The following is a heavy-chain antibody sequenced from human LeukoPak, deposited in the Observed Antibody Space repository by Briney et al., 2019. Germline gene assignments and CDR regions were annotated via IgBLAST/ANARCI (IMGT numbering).Heavy chain of an antibody. D-gene: IGHD6-13*01. J-gene: IGHJ4*02. Sequence: GASVKVSCKASGYTFTSYYMHWVRQAPGQGLEWMGIINPSGGSTSYAQKFQGRVTMTRDTSTSTVYMELSSLRSEDTAVYYCASPGIAAAGFDYWGQGTLVTVSS. V-gene: IGHV1-46*01. CDR1: GYTFTSYY. CDR2: INPSGGST. CDR3: ASPGIAAAGFDY.